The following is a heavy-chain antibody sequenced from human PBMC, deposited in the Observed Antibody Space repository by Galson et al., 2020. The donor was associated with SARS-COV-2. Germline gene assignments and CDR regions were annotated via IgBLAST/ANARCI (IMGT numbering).Heavy chain of an antibody. Sequence: ASVKVSCKASGYTFTSHTIHWVRQAPGQRLEWMGWINGGNSRIKYSQKFQGRVTITKDTSATTAYMEMSSLRSDDTAIYYCARGLVDWFGYDYYAMDVWGQGTAVTVSS. V-gene: IGHV1-3*01. J-gene: IGHJ6*02. CDR3: ARGLVDWFGYDYYAMDV. D-gene: IGHD3-9*01. CDR2: INGGNSRI. CDR1: GYTFTSHT.